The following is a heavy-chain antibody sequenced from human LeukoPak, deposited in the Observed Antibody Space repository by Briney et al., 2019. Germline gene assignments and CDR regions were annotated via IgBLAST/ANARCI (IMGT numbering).Heavy chain of an antibody. Sequence: SETLSLTCTVSGGSISSYYWSWIRQPPGKGLEWIGYIHYSGSTNYNPSLKSRVTISIDTSKNQFSLKLSSVTAADTAIYYCARSWSGSVTAADIWGQGTMVTVSS. V-gene: IGHV4-59*01. D-gene: IGHD3-3*01. CDR3: ARSWSGSVTAADI. CDR1: GGSISSYY. CDR2: IHYSGST. J-gene: IGHJ3*02.